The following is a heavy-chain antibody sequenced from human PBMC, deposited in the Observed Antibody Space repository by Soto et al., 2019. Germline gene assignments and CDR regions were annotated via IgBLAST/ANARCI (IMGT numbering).Heavy chain of an antibody. D-gene: IGHD3-10*01. J-gene: IGHJ3*02. Sequence: ASVKVSCKASGNTVPNYAIHWVRQAPGQRLEWMGWISPYNDNTIYAQQFQGRVTMTADRSTRTVYLDLSSLTSNDTAVYYCARVWGGAFDIWGQGTMVTVSS. CDR2: ISPYNDNT. CDR3: ARVWGGAFDI. V-gene: IGHV1-18*01. CDR1: GNTVPNYA.